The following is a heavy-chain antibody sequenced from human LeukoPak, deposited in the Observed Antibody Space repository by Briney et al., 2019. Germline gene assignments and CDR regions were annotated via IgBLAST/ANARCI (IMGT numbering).Heavy chain of an antibody. J-gene: IGHJ4*02. Sequence: SVKVSCKASGGTFSSYAISWVRQAPGQGLEWMGRIIPILGIANYAQKFQGRVTITADKSTSTAYMELSSLRSEDTAVYYCASSYYDSSGYYYFFDYWGQGTLVTVSS. D-gene: IGHD3-22*01. CDR2: IIPILGIA. CDR3: ASSYYDSSGYYYFFDY. V-gene: IGHV1-69*04. CDR1: GGTFSSYA.